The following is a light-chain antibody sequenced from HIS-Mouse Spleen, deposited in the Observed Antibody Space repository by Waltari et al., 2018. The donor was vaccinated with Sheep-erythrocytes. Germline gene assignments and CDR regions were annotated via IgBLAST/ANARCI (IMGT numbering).Light chain of an antibody. CDR2: DDS. CDR1: SSDVGGYNY. J-gene: IGLJ2*01. Sequence: QSALTQPRSVSGSPGQSVTISCTGTSSDVGGYNYVSWYQQHPGKAPKLMIYDDSKRPSGVPERFSGSNSGNTATLTISRVEAGDEADYYCQVWDSSSDHVVFGGGTKLTVL. V-gene: IGLV2-11*01. CDR3: QVWDSSSDHVV.